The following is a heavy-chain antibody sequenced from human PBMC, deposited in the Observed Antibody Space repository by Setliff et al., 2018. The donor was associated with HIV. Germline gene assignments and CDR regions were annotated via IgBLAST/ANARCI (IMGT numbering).Heavy chain of an antibody. Sequence: GGSLRLSCTASGFTFGDYAMSWVRQAPGKGLEWVGFIRSKAYGGTTEYAASVKGRFTISRDDSKSIAYLQMNSLKTEDTAVYYCTRGGGYYNFWSGYSPVYYYGMDVWGQGTTVT. CDR1: GFTFGDYA. D-gene: IGHD3-3*01. CDR2: IRSKAYGGTT. CDR3: TRGGGYYNFWSGYSPVYYYGMDV. V-gene: IGHV3-49*04. J-gene: IGHJ6*02.